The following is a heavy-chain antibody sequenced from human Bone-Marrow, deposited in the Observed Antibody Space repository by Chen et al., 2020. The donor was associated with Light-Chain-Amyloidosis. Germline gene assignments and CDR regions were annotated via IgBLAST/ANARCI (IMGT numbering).Heavy chain of an antibody. Sequence: QVQLQESGPGLVKPSQTLSSTCTVSGGSISSGGYYWSWIRQHPGKGLEWIGYIYYSGSTYYNPSLKSRVTISVDTSKNQFSLKLSSVTAADTAVYYCARDLHCSSTSCSWFDPWGQGTLVTVSS. D-gene: IGHD2-2*01. J-gene: IGHJ5*02. CDR2: IYYSGST. CDR1: GGSISSGGYY. CDR3: ARDLHCSSTSCSWFDP. V-gene: IGHV4-31*03.